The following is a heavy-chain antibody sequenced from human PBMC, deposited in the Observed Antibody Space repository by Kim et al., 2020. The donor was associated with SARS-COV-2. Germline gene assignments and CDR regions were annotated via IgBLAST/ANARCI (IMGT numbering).Heavy chain of an antibody. CDR3: AKQPEWARGVWFDP. CDR1: GFTFSSYA. D-gene: IGHD3-3*01. J-gene: IGHJ5*02. Sequence: GGSLRLSCAASGFTFSSYAMSWVRQAPGKGLEWVSALSGSGGSTYYADSVKGRFTISRDNSKNTLYLQMNSLRAEDTAVYYCAKQPEWARGVWFDPWGQGTLVTVSS. V-gene: IGHV3-23*01. CDR2: LSGSGGST.